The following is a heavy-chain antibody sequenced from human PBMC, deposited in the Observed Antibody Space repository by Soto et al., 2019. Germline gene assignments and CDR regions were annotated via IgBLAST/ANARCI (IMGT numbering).Heavy chain of an antibody. CDR1: GFTFSDYY. D-gene: IGHD3-3*01. V-gene: IGHV3-11*01. Sequence: QVQLVESGGGLVKPGGSLRLSCAASGFTFSDYYMSWIRQAPGKGLEWVSYISSSGSTIYYADSVKGRFTISRDNAKKSLDLQMNSLRAEDTAVYYCAGDQSLQDFWSGYFPSRSAFDIWGQGTMVTVSS. CDR3: AGDQSLQDFWSGYFPSRSAFDI. CDR2: ISSSGSTI. J-gene: IGHJ3*02.